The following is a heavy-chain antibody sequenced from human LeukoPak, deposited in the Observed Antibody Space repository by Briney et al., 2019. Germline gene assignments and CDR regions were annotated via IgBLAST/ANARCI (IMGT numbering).Heavy chain of an antibody. CDR2: IYYRGST. Sequence: NPSETLSLTCTVYGGSISSNYRSWIRPPPGKGLEWIGYIYYRGSTNYNPSLKSRVTISVDTSKNQFSLKLSSVTAADTAVYYCGRLGPYDGSGYSDYWGQGTLVTVSS. J-gene: IGHJ4*02. V-gene: IGHV4-59*08. D-gene: IGHD3-22*01. CDR3: GRLGPYDGSGYSDY. CDR1: GGSISSNY.